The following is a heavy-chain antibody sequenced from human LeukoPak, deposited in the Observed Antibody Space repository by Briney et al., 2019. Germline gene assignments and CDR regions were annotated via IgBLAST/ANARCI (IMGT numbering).Heavy chain of an antibody. J-gene: IGHJ4*02. D-gene: IGHD1-7*01. CDR1: GYSISSGYY. V-gene: IGHV4-38-2*02. CDR3: ARVPGNWNYLFPFDY. CDR2: IYHSGST. Sequence: SETLSPTCTVSGYSISSGYYWGWIRQPPGKGLEWIGSIYHSGSTYYNPSLKSRVTISVDTSKNQFSLKLSSVTAADTAVYYCARVPGNWNYLFPFDYWGQGTLVTVSS.